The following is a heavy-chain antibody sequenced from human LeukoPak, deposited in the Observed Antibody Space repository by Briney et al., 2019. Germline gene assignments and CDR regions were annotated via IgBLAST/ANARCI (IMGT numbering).Heavy chain of an antibody. CDR2: IRYDGSNK. Sequence: AGGSLRLSCAASGFTVSSNYMSWVRQAPGKGLEWVAFIRYDGSNKYYADSVKGRFTISRDNSKNTLYLQMNSLRAEDTAVYYCAKDALTGSGSYYFDYWGQGTLVTVSS. D-gene: IGHD1-26*01. V-gene: IGHV3-30*02. CDR1: GFTVSSNY. J-gene: IGHJ4*02. CDR3: AKDALTGSGSYYFDY.